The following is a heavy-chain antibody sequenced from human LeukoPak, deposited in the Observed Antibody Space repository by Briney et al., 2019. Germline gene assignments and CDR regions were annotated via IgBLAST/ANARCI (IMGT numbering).Heavy chain of an antibody. J-gene: IGHJ4*02. V-gene: IGHV3-48*04. Sequence: GGSLRLSCAASGFTISSYSMNWVRQAPGKGLEWVSYISSSSSTIYYADSVKGRFTISRDNAKNSLYLQMNSLRAEDTAVYYCASLRIAARRALDYWGQGTLVTVSS. D-gene: IGHD6-6*01. CDR1: GFTISSYS. CDR2: ISSSSSTI. CDR3: ASLRIAARRALDY.